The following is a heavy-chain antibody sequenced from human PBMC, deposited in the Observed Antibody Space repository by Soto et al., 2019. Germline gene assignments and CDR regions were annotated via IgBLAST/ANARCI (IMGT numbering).Heavy chain of an antibody. CDR3: ARVQVRITIFGVVYYGMDV. V-gene: IGHV1-18*01. Sequence: ASVKVSCKASGYTLTSYGISWVRQAPGQGLEWVGWISAYNGNTNYAQKLQGRVTMTTDTSTSTAYMELRSLRSDDTAVYYCARVQVRITIFGVVYYGMDVWGQGTTVTVSS. D-gene: IGHD3-3*01. J-gene: IGHJ6*02. CDR2: ISAYNGNT. CDR1: GYTLTSYG.